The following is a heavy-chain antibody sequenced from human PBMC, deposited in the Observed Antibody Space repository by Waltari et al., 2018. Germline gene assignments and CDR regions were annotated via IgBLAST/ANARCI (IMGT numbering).Heavy chain of an antibody. CDR1: GFPFSSYA. CDR3: ARSASVLRFLEWFDY. V-gene: IGHV3-23*03. J-gene: IGHJ4*02. D-gene: IGHD3-3*01. CDR2: IYSGGSST. Sequence: EVQLLESGGGLVQPGGSLRLSCAASGFPFSSYAMSWVRHAPGKGLEWVSVIYSGGSSTYFADSVKGRFTISRDYSKNTLYLQMNSLRAEDTAVYYCARSASVLRFLEWFDYWGQGTLVTVSS.